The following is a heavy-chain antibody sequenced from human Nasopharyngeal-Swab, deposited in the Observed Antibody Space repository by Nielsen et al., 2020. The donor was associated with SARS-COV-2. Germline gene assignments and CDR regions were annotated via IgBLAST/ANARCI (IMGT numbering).Heavy chain of an antibody. V-gene: IGHV3-49*03. Sequence: LSLTCTASGFTFGAYAMSWFRQAPGKGLEWVGFIRSKAYGGTTEYAASVKGRFTISRDDSKSIAYLQMNSLKTEDTAVYYCTREQPDYYDSSGYYPSPFDSWGQGTLVTVSS. CDR3: TREQPDYYDSSGYYPSPFDS. CDR2: IRSKAYGGTT. CDR1: GFTFGAYA. J-gene: IGHJ4*02. D-gene: IGHD3-22*01.